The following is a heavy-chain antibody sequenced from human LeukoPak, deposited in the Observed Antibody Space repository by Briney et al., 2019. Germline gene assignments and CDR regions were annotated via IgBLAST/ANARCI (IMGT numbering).Heavy chain of an antibody. CDR2: INHSGST. J-gene: IGHJ3*02. D-gene: IGHD4-17*01. Sequence: PSETLSLTCAVYAGSFSGYYWSWIRQPPGKGLEWIGEINHSGSTNYNPSLKSRVTISVDTSKNQFSLKLSSVTAADTAVYYCARGRTVTTGINAFDIWGQGTMVTVSS. CDR1: AGSFSGYY. V-gene: IGHV4-34*01. CDR3: ARGRTVTTGINAFDI.